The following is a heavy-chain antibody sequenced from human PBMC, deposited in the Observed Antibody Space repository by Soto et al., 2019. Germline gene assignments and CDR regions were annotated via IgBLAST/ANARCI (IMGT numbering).Heavy chain of an antibody. CDR1: GGTFSSYA. CDR2: IIPIFGTA. V-gene: IGHV1-69*13. D-gene: IGHD3-22*01. CDR3: AGSPRTLTSITMIVASHY. Sequence: SVKVSCKASGGTFSSYAISWVRQAPGQGLEWMGGIIPIFGTANYAQKFQGRVTITADESTSTAYMELSSLRSEDTAVYYCAGSPRTLTSITMIVASHYWGQGTLVTV. J-gene: IGHJ4*02.